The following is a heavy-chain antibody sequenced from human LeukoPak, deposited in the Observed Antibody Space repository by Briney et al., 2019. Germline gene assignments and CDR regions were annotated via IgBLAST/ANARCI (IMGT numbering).Heavy chain of an antibody. D-gene: IGHD4-17*01. CDR1: GFTFSTYW. CDR3: ARASTTVPNLLDR. J-gene: IGHJ4*02. CDR2: IKGDGSST. Sequence: GGSLRLSCAASGFTFSTYWMHWVRQAPGKGLVWVARIKGDGSSTIYADSVKGRFTISRDNSKNTLYLQTSSLRAEDTAVYYCARASTTVPNLLDRWDPGNLLTVSS. V-gene: IGHV3-74*01.